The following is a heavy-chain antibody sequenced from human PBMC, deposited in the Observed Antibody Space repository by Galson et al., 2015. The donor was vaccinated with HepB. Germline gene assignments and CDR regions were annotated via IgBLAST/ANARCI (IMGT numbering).Heavy chain of an antibody. CDR3: AKDDNGYYDSSGYYLAYYYGMDV. D-gene: IGHD3-22*01. CDR2: IRYDGSNK. J-gene: IGHJ6*02. Sequence: SLRLSCAASGFTFSSYGMHWVRQAPGKGLEWVAFIRYDGSNKYYADSVKGRFTISRDNSKNTLYLQMNSLRAEDTAVYYCAKDDNGYYDSSGYYLAYYYGMDVWGQGTTVTVSS. V-gene: IGHV3-30*02. CDR1: GFTFSSYG.